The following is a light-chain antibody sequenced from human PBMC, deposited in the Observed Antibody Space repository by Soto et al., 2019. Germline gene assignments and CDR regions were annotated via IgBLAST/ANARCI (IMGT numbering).Light chain of an antibody. CDR2: GAS. V-gene: IGKV3-20*01. Sequence: ENVLTQSPGTLSLSPGERATLSCRASQSLSSSYLAWYQKKPGQAPRLLIYGASSRATGIPDSFSGSGSGTDYILTISRMEEEDFAVYYCRQYGGSPPYTFGQGTKLEIK. J-gene: IGKJ2*01. CDR1: QSLSSSY. CDR3: RQYGGSPPYT.